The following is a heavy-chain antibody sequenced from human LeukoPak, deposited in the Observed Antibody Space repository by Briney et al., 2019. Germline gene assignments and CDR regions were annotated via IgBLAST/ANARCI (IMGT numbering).Heavy chain of an antibody. CDR3: ARNSPLDAFDI. V-gene: IGHV3-20*01. J-gene: IGHJ3*02. CDR1: GFTFDDYG. CDR2: INWNGGST. Sequence: GGSLRLSCAAFGFTFDDYGMSWVRQAPGKGLEWVSGINWNGGSTGYADSVKGRFTISRDNAKNSLYLQMNSLRAEDTALYHCARNSPLDAFDIWGQGTMVTVSS.